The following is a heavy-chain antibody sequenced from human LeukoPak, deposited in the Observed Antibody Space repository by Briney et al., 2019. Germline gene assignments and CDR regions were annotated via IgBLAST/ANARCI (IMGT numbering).Heavy chain of an antibody. CDR1: GFTFSSYE. D-gene: IGHD6-19*01. CDR3: AREIAVAGQTYYYYYMDV. Sequence: GGSLRLSCAASGFTFSSYEMNWVRQAPGKGLEWVADISSSGTTIHYADSLKGRFTISRDNAKNSLYLQLNSLRAEDTAVYYCAREIAVAGQTYYYYYMDVWGKGTTVTVSS. CDR2: ISSSGTTI. J-gene: IGHJ6*03. V-gene: IGHV3-48*03.